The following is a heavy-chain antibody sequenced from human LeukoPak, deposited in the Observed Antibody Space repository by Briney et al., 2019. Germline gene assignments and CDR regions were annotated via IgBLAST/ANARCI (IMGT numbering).Heavy chain of an antibody. D-gene: IGHD4-17*01. V-gene: IGHV3-30*03. Sequence: GRSLRLSCAASGFTFRSYGMHWVRQAPVKGLEWVAAISYDGANKYYADSVKGRFTISRDNSKNTLYLQMNSLRAEDTAVYYCASDYGDYGGTYGFDYWGQGTLVTVSS. CDR1: GFTFRSYG. J-gene: IGHJ4*02. CDR2: ISYDGANK. CDR3: ASDYGDYGGTYGFDY.